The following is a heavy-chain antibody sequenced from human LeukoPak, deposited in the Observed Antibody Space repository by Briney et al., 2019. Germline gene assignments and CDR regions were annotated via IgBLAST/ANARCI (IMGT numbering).Heavy chain of an antibody. CDR2: IRYDGSNK. D-gene: IGHD3-22*01. CDR3: AKAEYYYDSSGYYYLRD. J-gene: IGHJ4*02. V-gene: IGHV3-30*02. CDR1: GFTFSSYG. Sequence: GGSLRLSCAASGFTFSSYGMHWVRQAPGKGLEWVAFIRYDGSNKYYADSVKGRFTISRDNSKNTLYLQMNSLRAEDTAVYYCAKAEYYYDSSGYYYLRDWGQGTLVTVSS.